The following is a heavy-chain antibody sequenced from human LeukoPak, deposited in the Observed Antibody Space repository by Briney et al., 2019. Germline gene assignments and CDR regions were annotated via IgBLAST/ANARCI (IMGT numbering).Heavy chain of an antibody. J-gene: IGHJ4*02. D-gene: IGHD3-10*01. CDR2: IWYDRSNK. CDR3: AREQNRNYGSGSYYDY. Sequence: GGSLRLSCAASGFTFSSYGMHWVRQAPGKGLEWVAVIWYDRSNKYYADSVKGRFTISRDNSKNTLYLQMNSLRAEDTAVYYCAREQNRNYGSGSYYDYWGQGTLVTVSS. CDR1: GFTFSSYG. V-gene: IGHV3-33*01.